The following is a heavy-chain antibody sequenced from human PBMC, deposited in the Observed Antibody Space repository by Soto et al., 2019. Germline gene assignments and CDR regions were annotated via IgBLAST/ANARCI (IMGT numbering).Heavy chain of an antibody. CDR2: IFPSYSDT. D-gene: IGHD3-22*01. CDR3: ARKGKSGYFNWFDP. Sequence: PGESLKVSCRSSGYRFASYWIAWVRQMPGKGLEWMGIIFPSYSDTRYSPSFQGQVTISADRSTSTVFLQWASLKASDTAVYFCARKGKSGYFNWFDPGGQGTLVTVYS. V-gene: IGHV5-51*01. J-gene: IGHJ5*02. CDR1: GYRFASYW.